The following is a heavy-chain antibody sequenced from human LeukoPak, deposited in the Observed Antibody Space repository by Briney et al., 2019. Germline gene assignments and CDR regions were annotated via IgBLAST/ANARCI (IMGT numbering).Heavy chain of an antibody. CDR2: ISDSGGGT. V-gene: IGHV3-23*01. D-gene: IGHD3-16*01. CDR1: GFTFSNFA. Sequence: GGSLRLSCAASGFTFSNFAMSWVRQAPGKGLQWVSAISDSGGGTFCADSVKGRFTISRDNSKNTLYLQMNSLRAEDTAVYYCAKVGVGWVAFEYWGQGTLVTVSP. CDR3: AKVGVGWVAFEY. J-gene: IGHJ4*02.